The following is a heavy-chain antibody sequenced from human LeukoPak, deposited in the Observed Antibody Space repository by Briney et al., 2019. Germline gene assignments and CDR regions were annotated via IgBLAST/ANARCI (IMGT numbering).Heavy chain of an antibody. J-gene: IGHJ4*02. V-gene: IGHV4-4*07. CDR3: ARDVVGATPPY. CDR2: MYASGST. Sequence: SETLSLTXTVSGGSISSYYWTWIRQPAGKGLEWIGRMYASGSTNYKSSLKSRLTMSVDTSKNQFSLKLRSVTAADTAVYYCARDVVGATPPYWGQETLVTVSS. D-gene: IGHD1-26*01. CDR1: GGSISSYY.